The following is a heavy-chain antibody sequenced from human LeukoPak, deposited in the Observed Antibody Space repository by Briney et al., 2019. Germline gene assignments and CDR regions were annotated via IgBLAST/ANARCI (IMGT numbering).Heavy chain of an antibody. V-gene: IGHV3-30-3*01. CDR2: ISYDGSNK. CDR3: ARQVMGAYFDWLFAGGDY. D-gene: IGHD3-9*01. J-gene: IGHJ4*02. CDR1: GFTFSSYA. Sequence: GGSLRLSCAASGFTFSSYAMHWVRQAPGKGLEWVAVISYDGSNKYYADSVKGRFTISRDDSKNTLYLQMNSLRAEDTAVYYCARQVMGAYFDWLFAGGDYWGQGTLVTVSS.